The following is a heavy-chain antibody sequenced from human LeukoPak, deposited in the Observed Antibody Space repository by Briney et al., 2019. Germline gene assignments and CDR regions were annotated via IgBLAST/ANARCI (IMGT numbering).Heavy chain of an antibody. J-gene: IGHJ4*02. CDR1: GFPFSSYW. Sequence: GGSLRLSCVASGFPFSSYWMTWVRQAPGKGREWVATIKQDGSKKSYVDSVKGRFTISRDNAKNSLYLQMNSLRAEDTAIYYCTRVGYIDEGIDYWGQGTLVTVSS. CDR3: TRVGYIDEGIDY. CDR2: IKQDGSKK. V-gene: IGHV3-7*04. D-gene: IGHD5-24*01.